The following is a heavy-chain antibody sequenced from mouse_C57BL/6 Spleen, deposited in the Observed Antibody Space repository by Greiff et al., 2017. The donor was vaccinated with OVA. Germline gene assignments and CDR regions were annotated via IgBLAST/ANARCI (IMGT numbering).Heavy chain of an antibody. J-gene: IGHJ1*03. CDR2: ISSGSSTI. Sequence: DVHLVESGGGLVKPGGSLKLSCAASGFTFSDYVMHWVRQAPEKGLEWVAYISSGSSTIYYADTVKGRFTISRDNAKNTLFLQMTSLRSEDTAMYYCARSSNSYWYFDVWGTGTTVTVSS. CDR1: GFTFSDYV. D-gene: IGHD2-5*01. CDR3: ARSSNSYWYFDV. V-gene: IGHV5-17*01.